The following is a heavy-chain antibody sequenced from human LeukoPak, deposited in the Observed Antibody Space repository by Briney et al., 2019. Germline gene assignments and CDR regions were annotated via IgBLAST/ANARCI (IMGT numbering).Heavy chain of an antibody. J-gene: IGHJ4*02. CDR1: GYTLTELS. D-gene: IGHD4-17*01. CDR3: ARDRDYGDYNTQDLFVY. CDR2: FDPEDGET. Sequence: ASVKVSCKVSGYTLTELSMHWVRQAPGKGLEWMGGFDPEDGETIYAQRLQGRVTMTTDTSTSTAYMELRSLRSDDTAVYYCARDRDYGDYNTQDLFVYWGQGTLVTVSS. V-gene: IGHV1-24*01.